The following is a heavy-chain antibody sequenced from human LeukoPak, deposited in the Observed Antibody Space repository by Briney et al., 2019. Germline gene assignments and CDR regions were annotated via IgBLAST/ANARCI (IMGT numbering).Heavy chain of an antibody. J-gene: IGHJ6*02. D-gene: IGHD4-17*01. V-gene: IGHV3-23*01. CDR3: AKDRGYGEALPDYYYYGMDV. CDR1: GFTFSSYA. CDR2: ISGSGGST. Sequence: GGSLRLSCAASGFTFSSYAMSWVRQAPGKGLEWISAISGSGGSTYYADSVKGRFTISRDNSKNTLYLQMNSLRAEDTAVYYCAKDRGYGEALPDYYYYGMDVWGQGTTVTVSS.